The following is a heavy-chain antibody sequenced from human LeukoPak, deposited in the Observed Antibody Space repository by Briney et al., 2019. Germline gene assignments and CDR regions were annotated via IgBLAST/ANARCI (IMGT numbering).Heavy chain of an antibody. J-gene: IGHJ4*02. D-gene: IGHD6-19*01. Sequence: GASVKVSCKASGYTFTGYYMHWVRQAPGQGLEWMGWINPNSGGTNYAQKFQGRVTMTRDTSISTAYMELSRLRSDDTAVYYCAILAGYSSGWLDYWGQGTLVTVSS. V-gene: IGHV1-2*02. CDR2: INPNSGGT. CDR3: AILAGYSSGWLDY. CDR1: GYTFTGYY.